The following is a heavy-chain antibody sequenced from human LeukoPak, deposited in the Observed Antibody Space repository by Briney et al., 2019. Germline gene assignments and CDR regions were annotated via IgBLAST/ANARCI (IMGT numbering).Heavy chain of an antibody. D-gene: IGHD6-13*01. V-gene: IGHV1-2*02. CDR2: LNPNSGAT. J-gene: IGHJ4*02. CDR3: ARGAGSSWFDY. Sequence: ASVKVSCKPSGYTFTVNYLHWVRQAPGQGLERMGWLNPNSGATNYAQKFQGRVTLTRDTSIRTAYMELTSLTSDDTAIYYCARGAGSSWFDYWGQGALVTVSS. CDR1: GYTFTVNY.